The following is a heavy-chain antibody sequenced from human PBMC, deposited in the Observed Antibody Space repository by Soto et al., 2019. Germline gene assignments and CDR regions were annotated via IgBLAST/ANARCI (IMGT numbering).Heavy chain of an antibody. Sequence: GESLKISCQGSGYSFSNYWIAWVRQMPGKALEWMGVIYPGDSNTKYSPSFEGQVTLSADKSITTAYLQLSSPNASDTAMYYCARPASGGLHDALHFWCQGTLVT. D-gene: IGHD2-15*01. V-gene: IGHV5-51*01. J-gene: IGHJ3*01. CDR2: IYPGDSNT. CDR3: ARPASGGLHDALHF. CDR1: GYSFSNYW.